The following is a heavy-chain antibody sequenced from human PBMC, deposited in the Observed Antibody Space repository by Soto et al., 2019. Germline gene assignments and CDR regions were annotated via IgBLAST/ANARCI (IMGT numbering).Heavy chain of an antibody. J-gene: IGHJ3*02. Sequence: EVQLVASGGGLVQPGGSLRVSCAASGFTFSNYWMHWVRQAPGKGLVWISRVNSDGSTTSYEDSMKGRFTISRDNAKNTLNRQMNSLRAEDTAVYYCSRSIIPAGAFDIWGQGTMVTVSS. CDR1: GFTFSNYW. CDR2: VNSDGSTT. CDR3: SRSIIPAGAFDI. V-gene: IGHV3-74*01. D-gene: IGHD3-3*01.